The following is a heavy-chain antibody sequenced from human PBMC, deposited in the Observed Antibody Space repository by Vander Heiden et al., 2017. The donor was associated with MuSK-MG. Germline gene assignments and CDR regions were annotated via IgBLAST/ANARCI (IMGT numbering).Heavy chain of an antibody. D-gene: IGHD3-16*01. CDR3: ARDMGYDAVDI. J-gene: IGHJ3*02. CDR2: IKEDGGEK. Sequence: EVRLVESGGGLVQPGGSLRLSCTASGFTFSTSWMSWIRQTPGKGLEWVTKIKEDGGEKYYVEYVRGRFTISRDNAKNSLYLQMNNLRVEDTALYYCARDMGYDAVDIWGQGTMVTVSS. CDR1: GFTFSTSW. V-gene: IGHV3-7*03.